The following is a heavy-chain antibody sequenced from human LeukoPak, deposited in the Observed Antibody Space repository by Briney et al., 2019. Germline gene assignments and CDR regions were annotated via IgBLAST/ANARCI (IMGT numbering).Heavy chain of an antibody. CDR3: ARGVAAGLTRDY. V-gene: IGHV3-48*03. CDR1: GFTFSSYE. CDR2: ISSSGSTI. D-gene: IGHD3-10*01. Sequence: GGSLRLSCAASGFTFSSYEMNWVRQAPGKGLEWVSYISSSGSTIYYADSVKGRFTISRDNAKNSLYLQMNSLRAEDTAVYYCARGVAAGLTRDYWGQGTLVTVSS. J-gene: IGHJ4*02.